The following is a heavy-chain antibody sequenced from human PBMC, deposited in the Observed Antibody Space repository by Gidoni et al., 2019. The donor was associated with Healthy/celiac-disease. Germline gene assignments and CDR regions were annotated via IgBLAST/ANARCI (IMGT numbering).Heavy chain of an antibody. CDR3: AKDRVLWSGYWSLGKDV. J-gene: IGHJ6*02. V-gene: IGHV3-30*18. CDR2: ISYDRSNK. D-gene: IGHD3-3*01. Sequence: VQLVESGGGVGQPGRSLILPCAASGFTFRRYGMHWVRQAPGKGLEWVAVISYDRSNKYYADSVKGRFTISRDNSKNPLYLQMNSLRAEDTAVYYCAKDRVLWSGYWSLGKDVWGQGTTVTVSS. CDR1: GFTFRRYG.